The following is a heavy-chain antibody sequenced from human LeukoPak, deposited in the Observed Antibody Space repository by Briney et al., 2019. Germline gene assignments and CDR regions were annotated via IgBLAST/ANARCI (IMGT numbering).Heavy chain of an antibody. CDR3: ARVPPVGGLVLRFLEWLPDY. J-gene: IGHJ4*02. CDR1: GFTFSSYW. CDR2: INSDGSST. Sequence: GGSLRLSCAASGFTFSSYWKHWVRQAPGKGLVWVSRINSDGSSTSYADSVKGRFTISRDNAKNTLYLQMNSLRAEDTAVYYCARVPPVGGLVLRFLEWLPDYWGQGTLVTVSS. V-gene: IGHV3-74*01. D-gene: IGHD3-3*01.